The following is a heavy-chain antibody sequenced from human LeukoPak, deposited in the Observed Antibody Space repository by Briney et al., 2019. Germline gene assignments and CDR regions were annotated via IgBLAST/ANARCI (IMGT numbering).Heavy chain of an antibody. Sequence: PSETLSLTCTVSGYSISSGYYWGWIRQPPGKGLEWIGNIYHSGSTYYNPSLKSRVTISVDTSKNQFSLKLSSVTAADTAVYYCARMIMTTVTTGAFDIWGQGTMVTVSS. CDR1: GYSISSGYY. D-gene: IGHD4-17*01. V-gene: IGHV4-38-2*02. J-gene: IGHJ3*02. CDR2: IYHSGST. CDR3: ARMIMTTVTTGAFDI.